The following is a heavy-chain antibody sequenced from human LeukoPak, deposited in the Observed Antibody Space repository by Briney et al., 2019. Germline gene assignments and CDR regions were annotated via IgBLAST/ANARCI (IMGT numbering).Heavy chain of an antibody. CDR3: ARNLGVGDY. Sequence: ASVKVSCKASGYTFTSYDINWVRQATGQGLEWMGIINPTGGSTNYAQKFQGRVTMTRDTSTSTVYMELSSLSSEDTAVYYCARNLGVGDYWGQGTLVTVSS. CDR2: INPTGGST. V-gene: IGHV1-46*01. D-gene: IGHD3-16*01. CDR1: GYTFTSYD. J-gene: IGHJ4*02.